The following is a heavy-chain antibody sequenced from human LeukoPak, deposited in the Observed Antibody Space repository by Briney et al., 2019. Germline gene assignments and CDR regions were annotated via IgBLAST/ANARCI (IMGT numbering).Heavy chain of an antibody. Sequence: SETLSLTCTVSGGSISSGDYYWSWIRQPPGKGLEWIGYIYYSGSTYYNPSLKSRVTISVDTSKNQFSLKLSSVTAADTAMYYCAREGWYSEPHFDYWGQGTLVTVSS. CDR3: AREGWYSEPHFDY. J-gene: IGHJ4*02. CDR2: IYYSGST. D-gene: IGHD6-19*01. V-gene: IGHV4-30-4*08. CDR1: GGSISSGDYY.